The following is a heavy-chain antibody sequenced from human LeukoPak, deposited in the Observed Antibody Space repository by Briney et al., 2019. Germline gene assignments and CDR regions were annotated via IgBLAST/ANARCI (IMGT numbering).Heavy chain of an antibody. D-gene: IGHD6-6*01. CDR2: ISWNSGSI. CDR1: GFTFDDYA. Sequence: GGSLRLSCAASGFTFDDYAMHWVRQAPGKGLEWVSGISWNSGSIGYADSVKGRFTISRDNAKNSLYPQMNSLRAEDTALYYCAKDHSSNPYYFDYWGQGTLVTVSS. J-gene: IGHJ4*02. CDR3: AKDHSSNPYYFDY. V-gene: IGHV3-9*01.